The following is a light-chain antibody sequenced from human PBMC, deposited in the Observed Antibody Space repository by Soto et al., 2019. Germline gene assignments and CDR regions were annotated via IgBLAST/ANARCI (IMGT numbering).Light chain of an antibody. CDR1: QSVYYDH. CDR3: QQYGDLPPT. V-gene: IGKV3-20*01. CDR2: GAS. Sequence: EIVWRQTPATLSLSPGERATISCRASQSVYYDHLAWYRETPGQAARLRLSGASSRAAGIPDSVCGTGSGTDFTLTISRLQPEDFAVYHCQQYGDLPPTFGQGSKVDIK. J-gene: IGKJ1*01.